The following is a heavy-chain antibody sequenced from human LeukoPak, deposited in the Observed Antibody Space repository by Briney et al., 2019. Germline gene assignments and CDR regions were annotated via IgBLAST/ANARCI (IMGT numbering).Heavy chain of an antibody. CDR1: GFTFSSYA. V-gene: IGHV3-23*01. J-gene: IGHJ4*02. CDR2: ISGSGGTT. D-gene: IGHD1-26*01. CDR3: AKDTYLHSGTYYYFDN. Sequence: GGSLRLSCAASGFTFSSYAMSWVRQAPGKGLEWVSAISGSGGTTTYADSVKGRFTVSRDSSKDTVYLQMNSLRTEDTAVYYCAKDTYLHSGTYYYFDNWGQGVLVTVSS.